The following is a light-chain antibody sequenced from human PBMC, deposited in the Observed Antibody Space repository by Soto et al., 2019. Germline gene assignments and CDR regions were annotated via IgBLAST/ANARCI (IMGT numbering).Light chain of an antibody. V-gene: IGLV1-40*01. J-gene: IGLJ2*01. CDR3: QSYDNSLLAYV. CDR2: AND. CDR1: SSNIGARFD. Sequence: QSVLTQPPSVSGAPGQRVSISCTGSSSNIGARFDVHWYQQLPGTAPKLLIYANDDRPSGVPDRFSGSTSGTSASLAITGLQAEDAADYYCQSYDNSLLAYVFGGGTKLTVL.